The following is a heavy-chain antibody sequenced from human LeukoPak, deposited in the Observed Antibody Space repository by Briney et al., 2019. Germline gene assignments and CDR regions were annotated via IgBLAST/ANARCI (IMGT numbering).Heavy chain of an antibody. CDR1: GGSISSSSYY. V-gene: IGHV4-39*07. D-gene: IGHD2-15*01. CDR2: IYYSGST. CDR3: AKDRGLGYCSGGSCYSESYWFDP. J-gene: IGHJ5*02. Sequence: PSETLSLTCTVSGGSISSSSYYWGWIRQPPGKGLEWIGSIYYSGSTYYNPSLKSRVTISVDTSKNQFSLKLSSVTAADTAVYYCAKDRGLGYCSGGSCYSESYWFDPWGQGTLVTVSS.